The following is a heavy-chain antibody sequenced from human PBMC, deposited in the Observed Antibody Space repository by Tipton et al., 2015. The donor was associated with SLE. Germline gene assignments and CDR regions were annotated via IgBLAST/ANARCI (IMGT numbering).Heavy chain of an antibody. CDR2: VFSGGSAT. D-gene: IGHD3-16*01. V-gene: IGHV3-23*03. CDR3: AKEAPVCAFHI. J-gene: IGHJ3*02. Sequence: SLRLSCAASGFTFSDFALSWVRQAPGEGLEWVSVVFSGGSATYYADSVKGRFTASRDNSKHTLDLQMNGLRAEDTGVYYCAKEAPVCAFHIWGQGTLVSVS. CDR1: GFTFSDFA.